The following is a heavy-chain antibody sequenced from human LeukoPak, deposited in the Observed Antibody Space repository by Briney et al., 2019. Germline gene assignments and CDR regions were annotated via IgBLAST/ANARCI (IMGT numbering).Heavy chain of an antibody. CDR1: GYTSTSYG. V-gene: IGHV1-18*01. J-gene: IGHJ6*02. Sequence: ASVKVSCKASGYTSTSYGISWMRQAPGQGLEWMGWISAYNGNTNYAQKLQGRVTMTTDTSTSTAYMELRSLRSDDTAVYYCASPIVANYYGMDVWGQGTTVTVSS. D-gene: IGHD5-12*01. CDR3: ASPIVANYYGMDV. CDR2: ISAYNGNT.